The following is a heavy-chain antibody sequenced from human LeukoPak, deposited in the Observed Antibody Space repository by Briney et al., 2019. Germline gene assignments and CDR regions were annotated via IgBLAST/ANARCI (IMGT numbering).Heavy chain of an antibody. D-gene: IGHD1-14*01. CDR2: IYYSGST. CDR1: GGSISSYY. J-gene: IGHJ3*02. CDR3: VRVGGSPLGAFDI. Sequence: PSETLSLTCTVSGGSISSYYWSWIRQPPGKGLEWIGYIYYSGSTNYNPSLKSRVTISVDTSKNQFSLKLSSVTAADTAVYYCVRVGGSPLGAFDIWGQGTMVIVSS. V-gene: IGHV4-59*08.